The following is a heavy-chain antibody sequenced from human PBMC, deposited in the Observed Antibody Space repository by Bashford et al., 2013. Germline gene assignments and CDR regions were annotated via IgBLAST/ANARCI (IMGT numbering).Heavy chain of an antibody. Sequence: SGGSLRLSCAASGFIFSNFEMNWVRQAPGKGLEWISYISSSGTTIYYADSVKGRFTISRDNAKNSLYLQMRGLRAEDTAVYYCANSKGGSVTTWGQGTLVT. D-gene: IGHD4-17*01. CDR3: ANSKGGSVTT. CDR2: ISSSGTTI. J-gene: IGHJ4*02. V-gene: IGHV3-48*03. CDR1: GFIFSNFE.